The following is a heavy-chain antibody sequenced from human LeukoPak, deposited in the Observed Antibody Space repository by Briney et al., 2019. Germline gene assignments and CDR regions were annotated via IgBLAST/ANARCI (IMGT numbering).Heavy chain of an antibody. CDR1: GFTFDDYT. CDR2: ISWDGGST. V-gene: IGHV3-43*01. J-gene: IGHJ2*01. Sequence: GGSLRLSCAASGFTFDDYTMHWVRQAPGKSLEWVSLISWDGGSTYYADSVKGRFTISRDNAKNSLYLQMNSLRAEDTAVYYCARVAYWYFDLWGRGTLVTVSS. CDR3: ARVAYWYFDL.